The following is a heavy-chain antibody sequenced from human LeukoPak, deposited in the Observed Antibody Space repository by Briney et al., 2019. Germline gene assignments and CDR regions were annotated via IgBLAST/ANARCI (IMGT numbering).Heavy chain of an antibody. D-gene: IGHD2-15*01. CDR2: IYTSGST. J-gene: IGHJ3*02. CDR3: ASDRIEVDAFDI. CDR1: GGSISSGSYF. V-gene: IGHV4-61*02. Sequence: TSETLSLTCTVSGGSISSGSYFWSWIRQPAGKGLEWIGRIYTSGSTNYNPSLKSRVTISVDTSKNQFSLKLSSVTAADTAVYYCASDRIEVDAFDIWGQGTMVTVSS.